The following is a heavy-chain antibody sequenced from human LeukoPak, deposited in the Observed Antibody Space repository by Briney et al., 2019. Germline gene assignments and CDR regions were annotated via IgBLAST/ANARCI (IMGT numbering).Heavy chain of an antibody. CDR1: GFTFSNYD. D-gene: IGHD4-17*01. Sequence: QPGGSLRLSCAASGFTFSNYDMHWVRQPPGKGLEWVALISYDGSNKFYADSVKGRFTISRDNSRHTLYLQMNSLRLEDTAVYYCAKEFHSGDYEPWGFNVWGQGTMVTVSS. J-gene: IGHJ3*01. CDR3: AKEFHSGDYEPWGFNV. V-gene: IGHV3-30*18. CDR2: ISYDGSNK.